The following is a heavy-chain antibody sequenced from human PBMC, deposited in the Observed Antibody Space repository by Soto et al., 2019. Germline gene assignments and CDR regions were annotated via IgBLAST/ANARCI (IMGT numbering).Heavy chain of an antibody. CDR2: IYYSGST. V-gene: IGHV4-31*03. D-gene: IGHD1-20*01. Sequence: PSETLSLTCTVSGGSISSGGYYWSCIRQHPGKGLEWIGYIYYSGSTYYNPSLKSRVTISVDTSKNQFSLKLSSVTAADTAVYYCASYNWNDVCFDYWGQGTLVTVSS. J-gene: IGHJ4*02. CDR1: GGSISSGGYY. CDR3: ASYNWNDVCFDY.